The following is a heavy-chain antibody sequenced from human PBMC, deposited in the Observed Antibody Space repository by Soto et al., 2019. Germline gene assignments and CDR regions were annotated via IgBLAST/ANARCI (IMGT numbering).Heavy chain of an antibody. CDR3: TRKTNADS. CDR1: GFTFSSYS. J-gene: IGHJ4*02. CDR2: ICRSDNNI. Sequence: EAQLVESGGGLVQPGGSLRLSCAASGFTFSSYSMNWVRLAPGKGLEWISYICRSDNNIHYADSVKGRFTISRDNAKSSLYLQMDSLRAEDTAVYYCTRKTNADSWGQGTLVTVSS. V-gene: IGHV3-48*01.